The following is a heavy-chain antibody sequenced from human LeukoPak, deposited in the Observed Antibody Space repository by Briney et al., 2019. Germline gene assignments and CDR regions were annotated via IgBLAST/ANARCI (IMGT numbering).Heavy chain of an antibody. CDR1: GYTFTRYG. D-gene: IGHD2-15*01. Sequence: ASVKVSCKASGYTFTRYGITWVRQAPGQGLEWMGWIGAYNGHTTYAQNIQGRLTMTTDTSTSTAYMDLRSLRSDDTAVYYCVRDFSCGGGTCSDCFDPWGQGTLVTVSS. CDR2: IGAYNGHT. V-gene: IGHV1-18*01. J-gene: IGHJ5*02. CDR3: VRDFSCGGGTCSDCFDP.